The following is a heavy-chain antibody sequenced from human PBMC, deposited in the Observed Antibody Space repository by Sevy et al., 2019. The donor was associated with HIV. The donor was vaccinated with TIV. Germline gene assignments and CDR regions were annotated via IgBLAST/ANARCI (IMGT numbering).Heavy chain of an antibody. CDR1: GFTFSSYW. V-gene: IGHV3-7*03. CDR2: IKQDGSEK. D-gene: IGHD6-19*01. J-gene: IGHJ6*03. Sequence: GVSLRLSCAASGFTFSSYWMSWVRQAPGKGLEWVANIKQDGSEKYYVDSVKGRLTISRENAKNPLYLQMNSLRAEDKAGDYCAGEVPSGWYGAGIYYYYYYMDVWGKGTTVTVSS. CDR3: AGEVPSGWYGAGIYYYYYYMDV.